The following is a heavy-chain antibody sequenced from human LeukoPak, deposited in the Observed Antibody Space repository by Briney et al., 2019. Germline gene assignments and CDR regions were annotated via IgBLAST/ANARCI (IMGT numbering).Heavy chain of an antibody. CDR2: IFHSGST. CDR3: ARGWSRGYSSSWVPPSY. D-gene: IGHD6-13*01. Sequence: PSETLSLTCTVSGGSVSSGYYYWSWIRQPPGKGLEWIGYIFHSGSTNYNPSLKSRVTISVDTSKNQFSLKLSSVTAADTAVYYCARGWSRGYSSSWVPPSYWGQGTLVTVSS. J-gene: IGHJ4*02. V-gene: IGHV4-61*01. CDR1: GGSVSSGYYY.